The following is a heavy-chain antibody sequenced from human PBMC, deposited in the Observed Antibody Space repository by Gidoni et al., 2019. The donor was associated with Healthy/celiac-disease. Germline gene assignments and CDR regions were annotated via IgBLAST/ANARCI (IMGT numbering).Heavy chain of an antibody. J-gene: IGHJ4*02. V-gene: IGHV1-69*01. CDR3: ARSNIVVVPAAINWDYYFDY. CDR2: IIPIFGTA. Sequence: QVQLVQSGAEVKKPGSSVKVSCKAYGGHFSSYAISWVRQAPGQGLEWMGGIIPIFGTANYAQKCQGRVTITADESTSTAYMELSSLRSEDTAVYYCARSNIVVVPAAINWDYYFDYWGQGTLVTVSS. CDR1: GGHFSSYA. D-gene: IGHD2-2*02.